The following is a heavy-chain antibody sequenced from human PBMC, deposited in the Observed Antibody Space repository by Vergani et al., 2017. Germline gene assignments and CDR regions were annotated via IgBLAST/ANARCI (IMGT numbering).Heavy chain of an antibody. D-gene: IGHD3-22*01. Sequence: QVQLVESGGGVVQPGRSLRLSCAASGFTFSSYAMHWVCQAPGKGLEWVAVISYDGSNKYYADSVKGRFTISRDNSKNTLYLQMNSLRAEDTAVYYCARVEGSYYYDSSGYYSYWGQGTLVTVSS. J-gene: IGHJ4*02. V-gene: IGHV3-30*01. CDR1: GFTFSSYA. CDR2: ISYDGSNK. CDR3: ARVEGSYYYDSSGYYSY.